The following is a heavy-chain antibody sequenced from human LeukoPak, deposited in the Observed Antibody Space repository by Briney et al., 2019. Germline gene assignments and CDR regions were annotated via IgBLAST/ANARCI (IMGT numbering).Heavy chain of an antibody. V-gene: IGHV3-30*18. CDR2: ISSDGSNT. D-gene: IGHD4-17*01. J-gene: IGHJ4*02. CDR1: GFTFNTYG. CDR3: AKDQAAFGDYDFDY. Sequence: GRSLRLSCAASGFTFNTYGMHWVRQAPGKGLDWVAVISSDGSNTHYADSVKGRFTISRDNSKNTLSLQMDSLRADDTAVYYCAKDQAAFGDYDFDYWGQGTLVTVSP.